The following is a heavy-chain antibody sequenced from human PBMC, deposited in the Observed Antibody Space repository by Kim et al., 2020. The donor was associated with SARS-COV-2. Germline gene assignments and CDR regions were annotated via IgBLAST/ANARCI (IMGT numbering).Heavy chain of an antibody. V-gene: IGHV3-30*18. CDR1: GFTFSDYW. CDR2: ISYDRSNK. CDR3: AKVVRGDGYRLYYYYYGMVV. D-gene: IGHD5-12*01. Sequence: GGSLRLSCAASGFTFSDYWIHWVRQAPGKGLEWVSFISYDRSNKYYADSVKGRFTVSRDNSKNTVYLQMNSLRPEDTAVYYCAKVVRGDGYRLYYYYYGMVVWREGTTVTLSS. J-gene: IGHJ6*04.